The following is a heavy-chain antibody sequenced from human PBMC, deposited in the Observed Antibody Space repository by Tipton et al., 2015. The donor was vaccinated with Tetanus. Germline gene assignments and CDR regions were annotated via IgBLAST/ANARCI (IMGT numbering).Heavy chain of an antibody. J-gene: IGHJ4*02. CDR1: GFTFSSYS. CDR2: ISSSSSYI. V-gene: IGHV3-21*01. D-gene: IGHD2/OR15-2a*01. CDR3: ARDERMTGVFDY. Sequence: SLRLSCAASGFTFSSYSMNWVRQAPGKGLEWVSSISSSSSYIYYADSVKGRFTISRDNAKNSLYLQMNSPRAEDTAVYYCARDERMTGVFDYWGQGTLVTVSS.